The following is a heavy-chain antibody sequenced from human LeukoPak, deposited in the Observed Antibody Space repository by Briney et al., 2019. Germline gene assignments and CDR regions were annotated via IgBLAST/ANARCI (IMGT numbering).Heavy chain of an antibody. Sequence: GGSLRLSCAASGFTFSSYWMSWVRQAPGKGLEWVANIKQDGSEKYYVDSVKGRFTISRDNAKNSLYLQMNSLRAEDTAVYYCARDHAFSYYYYYMDVWGKGTTVTVSS. CDR3: ARDHAFSYYYYYMDV. J-gene: IGHJ6*03. D-gene: IGHD3-3*01. CDR1: GFTFSSYW. CDR2: IKQDGSEK. V-gene: IGHV3-7*01.